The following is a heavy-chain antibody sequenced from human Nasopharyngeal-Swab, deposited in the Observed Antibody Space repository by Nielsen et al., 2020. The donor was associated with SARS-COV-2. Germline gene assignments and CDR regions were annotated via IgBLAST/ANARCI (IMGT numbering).Heavy chain of an antibody. J-gene: IGHJ1*01. D-gene: IGHD5-24*01. V-gene: IGHV3-11*04. Sequence: GGSLRLSCAASGFSFSEYYMSWIRQAPGKGLEWISDISSSRSITHYADSMKGRFTISRDNAKKSLYLQMNSLRAEDTTVYYCARGVETIHHWGQGSLVTVSS. CDR1: GFSFSEYY. CDR2: ISSSRSIT. CDR3: ARGVETIHH.